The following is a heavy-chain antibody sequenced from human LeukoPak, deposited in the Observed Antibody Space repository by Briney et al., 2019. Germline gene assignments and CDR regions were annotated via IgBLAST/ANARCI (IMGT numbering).Heavy chain of an antibody. CDR1: SGPINSGHYY. Sequence: SHTLSLICTVSSGPINSGHYYWSWIRQPPGKGLEWIGHIYYSGSTYYNPSLKSRDTISVGTSKNQFSLKLSSVTAADTAVYDCASFGYYYDSSGYYFDRRRSPYYFDYWGQGTLVTVSS. CDR3: ASFGYYYDSSGYYFDRRRSPYYFDY. V-gene: IGHV4-30-4*01. J-gene: IGHJ4*02. CDR2: IYYSGST. D-gene: IGHD3-22*01.